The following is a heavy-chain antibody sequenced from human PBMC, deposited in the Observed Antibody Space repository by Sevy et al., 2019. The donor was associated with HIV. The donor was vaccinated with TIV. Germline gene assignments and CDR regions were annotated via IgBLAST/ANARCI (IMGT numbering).Heavy chain of an antibody. CDR2: ISDTSTTI. CDR1: GFAFSTFS. Sequence: GGSLRLSCAASGFAFSTFSMNWVRQAPGKGLEWVSYISDTSTTIYYADSVKGRFTISRDNSKNTLYLQMNSLRAEDTAVYYCAKDDYWGQGTLVTVSS. J-gene: IGHJ4*02. V-gene: IGHV3-48*01. CDR3: AKDDY.